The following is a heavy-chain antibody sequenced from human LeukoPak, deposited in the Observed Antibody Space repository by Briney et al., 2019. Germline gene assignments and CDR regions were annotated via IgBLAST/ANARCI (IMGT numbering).Heavy chain of an antibody. Sequence: PSETLSLTCTVSGGSISSGSYYWSWIRQHPGKGLEWIGYIYYSGSTYYNPSLKSRVTISVDTSKNQFSLKLSSVTAADTAVYYCARGNYYDSSGYFRHWGQGTLVTVSS. CDR1: GGSISSGSYY. V-gene: IGHV4-31*03. CDR3: ARGNYYDSSGYFRH. CDR2: IYYSGST. D-gene: IGHD3-22*01. J-gene: IGHJ1*01.